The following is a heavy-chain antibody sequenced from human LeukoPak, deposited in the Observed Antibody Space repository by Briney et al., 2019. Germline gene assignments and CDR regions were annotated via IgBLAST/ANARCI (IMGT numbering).Heavy chain of an antibody. CDR2: VNHSGST. V-gene: IGHV4-34*01. CDR1: GVSLSGYY. J-gene: IGHJ6*03. Sequence: SETLSLTCGVSGVSLSGYYWSWIRQPPGKGLEWIGEVNHSGSTNYRSSLKSRVTISVDTSKRQFSLKLNSVTAADTAVYYCARGMGRVSYYYYYFMDVWGKGTTVTVSS. CDR3: ARGMGRVSYYYYYFMDV.